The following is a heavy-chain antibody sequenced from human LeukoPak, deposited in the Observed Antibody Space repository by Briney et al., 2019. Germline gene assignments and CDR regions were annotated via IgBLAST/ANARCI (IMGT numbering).Heavy chain of an antibody. Sequence: SVKVSCKASGGTFSSYAISWVRQAPGQGLEWMGGIIPIFGTANYAQKFQGRVTITTDESTSTAYMELSSLRSEDTAVYYCARYSSSPVALANRFDPWGQGTLVTVSS. J-gene: IGHJ5*02. D-gene: IGHD6-6*01. CDR3: ARYSSSPVALANRFDP. CDR1: GGTFSSYA. V-gene: IGHV1-69*05. CDR2: IIPIFGTA.